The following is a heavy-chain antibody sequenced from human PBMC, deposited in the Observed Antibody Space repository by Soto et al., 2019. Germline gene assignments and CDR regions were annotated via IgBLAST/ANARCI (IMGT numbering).Heavy chain of an antibody. J-gene: IGHJ4*02. CDR2: ISYDGSNK. V-gene: IGHV3-30*18. CDR3: AKDAPYYYDSSGYYGPFDY. D-gene: IGHD3-22*01. Sequence: GGSLRLSCAASGFTFSSYGIHWVRQAPGKGLEWVALISYDGSNKYYADSVKGRFTISRDNSKNTLYLQMNSLRAEDTAMYYCAKDAPYYYDSSGYYGPFDYWGQGTLVTVS. CDR1: GFTFSSYG.